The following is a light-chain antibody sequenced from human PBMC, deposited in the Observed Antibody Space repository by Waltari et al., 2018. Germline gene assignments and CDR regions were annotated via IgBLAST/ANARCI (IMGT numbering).Light chain of an antibody. V-gene: IGKV3-15*01. J-gene: IGKJ1*01. CDR1: QRVSSY. CDR2: GAS. CDR3: QQYNNWPPGT. Sequence: EIVMTQSPATLSVSPGERATLSCRASQRVSSYLAWYQQKPGQAPRLLIYGASTRATGIPARFSGSGSGTEFTLTISSLQSEDFAVYYCQQYNNWPPGTFGQGTKVEIK.